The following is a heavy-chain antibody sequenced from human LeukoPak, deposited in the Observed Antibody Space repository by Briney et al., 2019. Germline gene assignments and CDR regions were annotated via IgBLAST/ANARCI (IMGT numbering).Heavy chain of an antibody. V-gene: IGHV3-30*03. J-gene: IGHJ6*03. CDR3: ARVHPDSGFPWDYYYYMDV. Sequence: GGSLRLSCAASGFTFSSYGMHWVRQAPGKGLEWVAVISYDGSNKYYADSVKGRFTISRDNAKNSLYLQMNSLRAEDTAVYYCARVHPDSGFPWDYYYYMDVWGKGTTVTVSS. CDR1: GFTFSSYG. CDR2: ISYDGSNK. D-gene: IGHD6-19*01.